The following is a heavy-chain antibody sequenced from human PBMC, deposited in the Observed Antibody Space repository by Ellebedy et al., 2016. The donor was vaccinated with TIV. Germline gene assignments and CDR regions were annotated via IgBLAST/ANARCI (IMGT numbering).Heavy chain of an antibody. Sequence: GGSLRLXXVASGFTFTSYAMHWVRQAPGKGLEWVAVISYDGNKKFYSDSVKGRFTVSRDNSKNILHLHMNNLRSEDTAVYYCAREDGDYPVDALDIWGQGTMVTVSS. J-gene: IGHJ3*02. CDR1: GFTFTSYA. CDR3: AREDGDYPVDALDI. V-gene: IGHV3-30*04. D-gene: IGHD4-17*01. CDR2: ISYDGNKK.